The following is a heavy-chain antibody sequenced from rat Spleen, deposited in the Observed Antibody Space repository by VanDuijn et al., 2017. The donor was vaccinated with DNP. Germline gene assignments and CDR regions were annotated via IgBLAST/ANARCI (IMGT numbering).Heavy chain of an antibody. CDR2: IKTDGGGT. V-gene: IGHV5-58*01. Sequence: EVQLVESGGALVQPGRSLKLSCVVSGFTFNNYWMYWFRQAPGKGLEWVASIKTDGGGTYYPDSVKGRFTISRHNAENTVYLEMNSLRSEDTATYHCVKHLDAWGQGTSVTVSS. CDR1: GFTFNNYW. D-gene: IGHD2-5*01. J-gene: IGHJ4*01. CDR3: VKHLDA.